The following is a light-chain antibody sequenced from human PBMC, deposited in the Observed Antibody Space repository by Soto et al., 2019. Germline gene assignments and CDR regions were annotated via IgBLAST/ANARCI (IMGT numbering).Light chain of an antibody. CDR3: SSYTSSSTRVV. CDR1: SSDVGGYKY. CDR2: DVT. Sequence: QSVLTQPASVSGSPGQSITISCTGTSSDVGGYKYVSWYQQHPGKAPKLMIYDVTNRPSGVSNRFSGSKSGNTASLTISGLQAEDEADYYCSSYTSSSTRVVFGGGTKLTVL. V-gene: IGLV2-14*01. J-gene: IGLJ2*01.